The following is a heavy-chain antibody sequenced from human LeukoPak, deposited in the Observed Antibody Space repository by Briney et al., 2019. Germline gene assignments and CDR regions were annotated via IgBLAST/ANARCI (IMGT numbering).Heavy chain of an antibody. CDR2: INGDGSWT. Sequence: GGSLSLSFAASGNYWMHWVRQAPGKGLVWVSHINGDGSWTSYADSVKGRFTISKDNAKNTVYLQMNSLRADDTAVYYCARGGTDILLEPPAIPFDYWGQGALVTVSS. D-gene: IGHD2-8*01. J-gene: IGHJ4*02. CDR1: GNYW. CDR3: ARGGTDILLEPPAIPFDY. V-gene: IGHV3-74*01.